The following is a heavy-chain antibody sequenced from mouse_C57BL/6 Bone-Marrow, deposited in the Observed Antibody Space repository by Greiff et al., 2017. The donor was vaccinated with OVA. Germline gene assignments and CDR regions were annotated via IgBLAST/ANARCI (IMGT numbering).Heavy chain of an antibody. CDR2: ISSGGDYI. V-gene: IGHV5-9-1*02. CDR1: GFTFRSSA. D-gene: IGHD2-13*01. CDR3: TRDLMVTPNY. Sequence: EVKLVESGEGLVKPGGSLKLSCAASGFTFRSSAMSWVRQTPEKRLEWVAYISSGGDYIYYADTVKGRFTISRDNARNTLYLHMSGLKSEDTAMYYCTRDLMVTPNYWGRGTTLTVSS. J-gene: IGHJ2*01.